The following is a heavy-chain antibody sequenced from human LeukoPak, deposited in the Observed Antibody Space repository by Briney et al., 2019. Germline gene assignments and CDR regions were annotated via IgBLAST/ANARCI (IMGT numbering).Heavy chain of an antibody. Sequence: GGSLRLSCAASGFTFSSYGMHWVRQAPGKGLEWVAVISYDGSNKYYADSVKGRFTISRDNSKNALYLQMNSLRAEDTAVYYCAKEGYCSGGSCYGFDYWGQGTLVTVSS. D-gene: IGHD2-15*01. CDR2: ISYDGSNK. J-gene: IGHJ4*02. CDR1: GFTFSSYG. V-gene: IGHV3-30*18. CDR3: AKEGYCSGGSCYGFDY.